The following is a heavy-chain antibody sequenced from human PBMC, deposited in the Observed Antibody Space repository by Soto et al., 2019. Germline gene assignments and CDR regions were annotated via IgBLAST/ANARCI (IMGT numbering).Heavy chain of an antibody. Sequence: VGSLRLSCVASGFTFSSYEMNWVRQAPGKGLEWVSYISSSGSSTYYADSVKGRFTISRDNAKNSLSLQMNSLRAEDTAVYYCARYYYDSSGYYSHFDYWGQGTLVTVSS. V-gene: IGHV3-48*03. J-gene: IGHJ4*02. CDR1: GFTFSSYE. CDR2: ISSSGSST. D-gene: IGHD3-22*01. CDR3: ARYYYDSSGYYSHFDY.